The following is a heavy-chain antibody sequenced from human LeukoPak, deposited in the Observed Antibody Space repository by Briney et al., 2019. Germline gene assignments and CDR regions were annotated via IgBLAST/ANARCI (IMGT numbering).Heavy chain of an antibody. CDR2: INHSGST. J-gene: IGHJ4*02. Sequence: SETLSLTCAVYGGSFSGYYWSWISQPPEKGLEWIGEINHSGSTNYNPSLKSRVTISVDTSKNQFSLKLTSVTAADTAVYYCARGGRLAAAGADYWGQGTLVTVSS. CDR1: GGSFSGYY. D-gene: IGHD6-13*01. V-gene: IGHV4-34*01. CDR3: ARGGRLAAAGADY.